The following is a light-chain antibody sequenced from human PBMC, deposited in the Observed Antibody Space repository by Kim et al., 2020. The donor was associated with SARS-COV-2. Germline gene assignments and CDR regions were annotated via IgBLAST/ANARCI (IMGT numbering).Light chain of an antibody. CDR2: EVS. Sequence: QSALTQPPSVSGSPGQSVTVSCTGTSSDVGSYNRVSWYQQPPGTAPKLMISEVSNRPSGVPDRFSGSKSGHTASLTITGLQAEDEADYYCSSYTTSSTWVFGGGTKLTVL. V-gene: IGLV2-18*02. CDR3: SSYTTSSTWV. J-gene: IGLJ3*02. CDR1: SSDVGSYNR.